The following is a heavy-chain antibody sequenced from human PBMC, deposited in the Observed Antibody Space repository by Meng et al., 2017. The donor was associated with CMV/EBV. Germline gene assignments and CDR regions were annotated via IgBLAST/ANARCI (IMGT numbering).Heavy chain of an antibody. D-gene: IGHD2-2*01. CDR1: GFTFSSHW. CDR2: IKQDGSEK. CDR3: ARADIVVVPAARKVYYYYGMDV. J-gene: IGHJ6*02. Sequence: GESLKISCAASGFTFSSHWMSWVRQAPGKGLEWVANIKQDGSEKYYVDSVKGRFTISRDNAKNSLYLQMNSLRAEDTAVYYCARADIVVVPAARKVYYYYGMDVWGQGTTVTVSS. V-gene: IGHV3-7*01.